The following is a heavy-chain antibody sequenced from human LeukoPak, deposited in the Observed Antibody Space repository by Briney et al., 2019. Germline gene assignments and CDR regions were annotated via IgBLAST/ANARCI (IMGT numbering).Heavy chain of an antibody. D-gene: IGHD2-2*01. J-gene: IGHJ5*02. CDR3: ARDKGAAAIRWFEP. CDR2: ISSSSSTI. Sequence: GGSLRLSCAASGFTFSSYRMNWVRQAPGKGLEWVSYISSSSSTIYYADSVKGRFTISRDNAKNSLYLQMNSLRAEDTAVYYCARDKGAAAIRWFEPWGQGTLVTVSS. CDR1: GFTFSSYR. V-gene: IGHV3-48*01.